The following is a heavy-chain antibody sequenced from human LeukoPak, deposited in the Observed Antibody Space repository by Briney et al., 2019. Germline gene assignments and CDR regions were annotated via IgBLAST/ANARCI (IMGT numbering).Heavy chain of an antibody. J-gene: IGHJ4*02. Sequence: GGSLRLSCAASAFTFSTYAMNWVRQAPGKGLQWVSEISSSGGPTYYADSVKGRFTISRDNSKNTVYLQMNSLRAEDTAVYYYAATCSSTSCYGSDYWGQGTLVTVSS. D-gene: IGHD2-2*01. CDR2: ISSSGGPT. V-gene: IGHV3-23*01. CDR1: AFTFSTYA. CDR3: AATCSSTSCYGSDY.